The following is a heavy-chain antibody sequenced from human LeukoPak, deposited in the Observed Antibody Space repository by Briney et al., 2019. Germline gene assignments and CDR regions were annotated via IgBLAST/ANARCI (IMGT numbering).Heavy chain of an antibody. Sequence: GGSLRLSCAASGFTFSNAYMNWVRQAPGKGLEWVGFIRSKAYGGTTEYAASVKGRFTISRDDSKSIAYLQMNSLKTEDTAVYYCTRDNGPLYGSGRYGMDVWGQGTTVTVSS. J-gene: IGHJ6*02. CDR3: TRDNGPLYGSGRYGMDV. CDR1: GFTFSNAY. D-gene: IGHD3-10*01. CDR2: IRSKAYGGTT. V-gene: IGHV3-49*04.